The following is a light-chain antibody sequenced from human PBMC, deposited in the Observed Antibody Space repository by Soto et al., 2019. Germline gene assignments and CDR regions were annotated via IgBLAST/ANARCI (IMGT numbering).Light chain of an antibody. CDR3: QHYNNWPRT. CDR1: QSVSSN. CDR2: GAS. J-gene: IGKJ1*01. V-gene: IGKV3-15*01. Sequence: EIVMTQSPATLSVSPGERATLSCRASQSVSSNLAWYQQKPGQAPRLLIYGASTRATGIPARFSGSGSGTDFTLTISSLLSEDLAVYYCQHYNNWPRTFGQGTKVEIK.